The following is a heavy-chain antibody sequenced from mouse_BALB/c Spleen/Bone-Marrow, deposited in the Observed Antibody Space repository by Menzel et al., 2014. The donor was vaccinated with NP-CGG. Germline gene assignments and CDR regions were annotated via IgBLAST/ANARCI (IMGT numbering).Heavy chain of an antibody. J-gene: IGHJ3*01. CDR2: INPSSDYT. Sequence: VKLMESGAELARPGASVKMSCRASGYTFTTYTVHWVKQRPGQGLEWIGYINPSSDYTNYNQKFKDKATLTADKSSSTAYMQLSSLTPEDSAVYYCARRGVYDYPWFVYWGQGTLVTVSA. V-gene: IGHV1-4*01. CDR3: ARRGVYDYPWFVY. D-gene: IGHD2-4*01. CDR1: GYTFTTYT.